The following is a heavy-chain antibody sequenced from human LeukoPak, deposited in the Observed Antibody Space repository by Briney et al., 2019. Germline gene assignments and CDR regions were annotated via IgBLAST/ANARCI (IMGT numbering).Heavy chain of an antibody. V-gene: IGHV4-59*08. Sequence: SETLPLTCTVSDGSISSYYWTWFRQPPGKGLEWIGYSHYSGNSNYNPSLKSRVTTSVDTSKNQFSLKLRSVTAADTAVYYCARRNGGNWFDPWGQGTLVTVSS. CDR1: DGSISSYY. D-gene: IGHD3-16*01. CDR2: SHYSGNS. CDR3: ARRNGGNWFDP. J-gene: IGHJ5*02.